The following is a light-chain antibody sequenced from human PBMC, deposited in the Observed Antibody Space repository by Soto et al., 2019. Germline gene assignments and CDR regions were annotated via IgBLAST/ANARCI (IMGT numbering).Light chain of an antibody. CDR3: QQYDNIPRT. V-gene: IGKV1-33*01. Sequence: DIQMTQSPSSLSASVVDRVTITCQASQDISNYLNWYEQKPGKAPKLLIYDASILETGVPSRFSGSGYGTDFTFTISSLQSEDFGTYYCQQYDNIPRTFGQGTRVDIK. J-gene: IGKJ2*01. CDR2: DAS. CDR1: QDISNY.